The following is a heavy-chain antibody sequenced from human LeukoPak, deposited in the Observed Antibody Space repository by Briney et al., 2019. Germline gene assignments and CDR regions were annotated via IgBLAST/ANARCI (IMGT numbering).Heavy chain of an antibody. CDR1: GYTFTSYD. J-gene: IGHJ4*02. CDR2: ISAYNGNT. Sequence: GASVKVSCKASGYTFTSYDINWVRQAPGQGLEWMGWISAYNGNTNYAQKLQGRVTMTTDTSTSTAYMELRSLRSDDTAVYYCARVFARGGEIGGSYYYYWGQGTLVTVSS. CDR3: ARVFARGGEIGGSYYYY. D-gene: IGHD3-10*01. V-gene: IGHV1-18*01.